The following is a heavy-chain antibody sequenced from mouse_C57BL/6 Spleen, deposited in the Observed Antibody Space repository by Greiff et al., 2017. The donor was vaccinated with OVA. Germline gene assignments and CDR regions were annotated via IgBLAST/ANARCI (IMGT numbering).Heavy chain of an antibody. J-gene: IGHJ4*01. D-gene: IGHD1-1*01. Sequence: VKLKQPGAELVKPGASVKLSCKASGYTFTSYWMQWVKQRPGQGLEWIGEIDPSDSYTNYNQKFKGKATLTVDTSSSTAYMQLSSLTSEDSAVYYCARKGTYYYGSSYDAMDYWGQGTSVTVSS. CDR3: ARKGTYYYGSSYDAMDY. CDR1: GYTFTSYW. CDR2: IDPSDSYT. V-gene: IGHV1-50*01.